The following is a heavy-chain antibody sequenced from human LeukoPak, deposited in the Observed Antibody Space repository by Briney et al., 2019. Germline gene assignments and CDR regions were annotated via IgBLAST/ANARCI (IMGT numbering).Heavy chain of an antibody. V-gene: IGHV3-74*01. CDR1: GFTFSSYW. Sequence: GGSLRLSCAASGFTFSSYWMHWVRQAPGKGLVWVSRIDTDGSNTAYADSVKGRFTISRDNAKNTLYLQMNSLRAEDTAVYYCARDQANFYDTSGTYGDYFDFWGQGTLVTVSS. J-gene: IGHJ4*02. D-gene: IGHD3-22*01. CDR2: IDTDGSNT. CDR3: ARDQANFYDTSGTYGDYFDF.